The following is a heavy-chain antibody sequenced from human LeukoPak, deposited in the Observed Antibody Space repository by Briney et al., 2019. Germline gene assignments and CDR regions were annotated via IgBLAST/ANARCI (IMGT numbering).Heavy chain of an antibody. D-gene: IGHD3-10*01. CDR3: ARDWVAGVPFDAFDI. CDR1: GFTLSSYW. V-gene: IGHV3-7*03. CDR2: IKEDGSEK. Sequence: GGSLRLSCAASGFTLSSYWTSWVRQAPGKGLEWVANIKEDGSEKDYMDSVKGRFTISRDNAKNSLSLHMHSLPAEDTAMYYCARDWVAGVPFDAFDIWGQGTMVSVSS. J-gene: IGHJ3*02.